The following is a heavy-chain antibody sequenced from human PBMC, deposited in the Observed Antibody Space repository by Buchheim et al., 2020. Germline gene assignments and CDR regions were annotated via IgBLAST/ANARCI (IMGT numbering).Heavy chain of an antibody. CDR3: ATENYCSGGSCYDY. Sequence: QVQLQESGPGLVKPSQTLSLTCTVSGGSISSGSYYWSWIRQPAGKGLEWIGRIYTSGSTNYNPSLKSRVTISVDTSKNQFSLKLSSVPAADAAVYYCATENYCSGGSCYDYWGQGTL. J-gene: IGHJ4*02. V-gene: IGHV4-61*02. D-gene: IGHD2-15*01. CDR1: GGSISSGSYY. CDR2: IYTSGST.